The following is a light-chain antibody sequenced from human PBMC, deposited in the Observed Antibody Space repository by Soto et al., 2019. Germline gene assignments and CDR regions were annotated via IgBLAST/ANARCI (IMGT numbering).Light chain of an antibody. Sequence: QSVLTQPPSASGSPGQSVTISCTGTSSDVGGYNYVSWYQQHPGKAPKLMIYEVSKRPSGVPDRSSGSKSGNTASLTVSGLQAEDEADYYCSSYAGSTVVFGGGTKLTVL. CDR1: SSDVGGYNY. J-gene: IGLJ2*01. CDR2: EVS. V-gene: IGLV2-8*01. CDR3: SSYAGSTVV.